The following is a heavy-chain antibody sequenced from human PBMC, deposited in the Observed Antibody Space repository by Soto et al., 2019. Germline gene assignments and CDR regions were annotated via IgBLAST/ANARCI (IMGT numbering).Heavy chain of an antibody. D-gene: IGHD6-6*01. CDR3: ARRRQLGYYYGMDV. V-gene: IGHV1-3*01. CDR2: INAGNGNT. CDR1: GYTFTSYA. Sequence: QVQLVQSGAEVKKPGASVKVSCKASGYTFTSYAMHWVRQAPGQRLEWMGWINAGNGNTKYSQKFQGRVTITRDTSASTAYMGLSSLRSEDTAVYYCARRRQLGYYYGMDVWGQGTTVTVSS. J-gene: IGHJ6*02.